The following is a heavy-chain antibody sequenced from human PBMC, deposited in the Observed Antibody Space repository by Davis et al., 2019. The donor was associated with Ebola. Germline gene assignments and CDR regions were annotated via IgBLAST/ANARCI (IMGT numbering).Heavy chain of an antibody. CDR1: GFTFSSYA. V-gene: IGHV3-23*01. Sequence: PGGSLRLSCAPSGFTFSSYAMSWVRQAPGKGLEWVSAISGSGGSTYSADSVKGRFTISRDNSKNTLYLQMNSLRAEDTAVYYCAKDLTPGDGYNTDWYFDLWGRGTLVTVSS. CDR2: ISGSGGST. J-gene: IGHJ2*01. CDR3: AKDLTPGDGYNTDWYFDL. D-gene: IGHD5-24*01.